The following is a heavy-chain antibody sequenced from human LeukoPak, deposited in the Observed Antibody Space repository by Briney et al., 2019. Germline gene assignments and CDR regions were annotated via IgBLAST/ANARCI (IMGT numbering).Heavy chain of an antibody. Sequence: SVKVSCKASGGTFSSYAISWVRQAPGQGLEWMGGIIPIFGTANYAQKFQGRVTITADKSTSTAYMELSSLRSEDTAVYYCARQQWLASPSDYWGQGTLVTVSS. CDR1: GGTFSSYA. D-gene: IGHD6-19*01. J-gene: IGHJ4*02. CDR2: IIPIFGTA. V-gene: IGHV1-69*06. CDR3: ARQQWLASPSDY.